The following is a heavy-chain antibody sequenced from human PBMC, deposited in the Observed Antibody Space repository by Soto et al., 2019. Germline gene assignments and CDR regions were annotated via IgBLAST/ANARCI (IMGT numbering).Heavy chain of an antibody. D-gene: IGHD3-22*01. V-gene: IGHV4-31*03. CDR1: GGSISSGGYY. CDR2: IYYSGST. J-gene: IGHJ3*02. CDR3: ARDRDYDSSGYHSIDAFDI. Sequence: SETLSLTCTVSGGSISSGGYYWSWIRQHPGKGLEWIGYIYYSGSTYYNPSLKSRVTISVDTSKNQFSLKLSSVTAADTAVYYCARDRDYDSSGYHSIDAFDIWGQGTMVTVSS.